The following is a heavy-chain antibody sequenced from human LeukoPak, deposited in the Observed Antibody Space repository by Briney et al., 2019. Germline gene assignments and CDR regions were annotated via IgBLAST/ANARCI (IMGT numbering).Heavy chain of an antibody. V-gene: IGHV1-46*01. CDR3: ARAPGAVAATYYYGMDV. D-gene: IGHD6-19*01. Sequence: ASVKVSCKTSGYTFTSYYMHWVRQSPGQGLEWMGIINPSGGSTNYAQKFQGRLTMTRDTSTSTVYMELSSLRSEDTAVYYCARAPGAVAATYYYGMDVWGQGSTVTVSS. CDR1: GYTFTSYY. J-gene: IGHJ6*02. CDR2: INPSGGST.